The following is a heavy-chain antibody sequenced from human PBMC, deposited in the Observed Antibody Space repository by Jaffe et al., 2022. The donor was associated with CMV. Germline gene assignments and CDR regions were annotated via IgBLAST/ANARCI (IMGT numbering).Heavy chain of an antibody. Sequence: EVQLVESGGGLVQSGGSLRLSCAASGFTFSSYEMNWVRQAPGKGLEWVSYISSSGRTMYYADSVKGRFTISRDNAKNSLYLQMNSLRAEDTAVYYCAIYYDSGGYRDYWGQGTLVSVSS. CDR3: AIYYDSGGYRDY. J-gene: IGHJ4*02. CDR1: GFTFSSYE. V-gene: IGHV3-48*03. D-gene: IGHD3-22*01. CDR2: ISSSGRTM.